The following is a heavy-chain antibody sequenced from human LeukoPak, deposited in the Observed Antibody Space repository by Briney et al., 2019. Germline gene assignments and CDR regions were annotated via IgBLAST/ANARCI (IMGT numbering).Heavy chain of an antibody. Sequence: ASVKVSCKASGYTFTGYYMHWVRQAPGQGLEWMGWMNPNSGGTNYAQKFQGRVTMTRDTSISTAYMELSRLRSDDTAVSYCARVGLTTVTLNWFDPWGQGTLVTVSS. CDR1: GYTFTGYY. CDR2: MNPNSGGT. V-gene: IGHV1-2*02. CDR3: ARVGLTTVTLNWFDP. J-gene: IGHJ5*02. D-gene: IGHD4-17*01.